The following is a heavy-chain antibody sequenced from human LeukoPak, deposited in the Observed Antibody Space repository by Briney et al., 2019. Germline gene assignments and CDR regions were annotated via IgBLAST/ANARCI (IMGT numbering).Heavy chain of an antibody. CDR3: AKDPGDSSTFWNWFDS. CDR2: ISGSGDTT. J-gene: IGHJ5*01. D-gene: IGHD6-13*01. CDR1: GFTFDDYA. V-gene: IGHV3-23*01. Sequence: PGGSLRLSCAASGFTFDDYAMHWVRQAPGKGLEWVSGISGSGDTTYVDSVKGRFTISRDNSKNTLYLHMDSLRAEDTAIYYCAKDPGDSSTFWNWFDSWGQGTLVAVSS.